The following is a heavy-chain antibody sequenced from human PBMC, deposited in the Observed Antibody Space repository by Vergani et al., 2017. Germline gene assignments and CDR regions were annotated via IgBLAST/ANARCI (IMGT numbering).Heavy chain of an antibody. D-gene: IGHD2-2*01. V-gene: IGHV3-64*04. CDR2: ISSNGGST. J-gene: IGHJ3*02. Sequence: VQLVESGGGLVQPGGSLRLSCSASGFTFSSYAMHWVRQAPGKGLEYVSAISSNGGSTYYADSVKGRFTISRDNSKNTLYLQMNSPRAEDTAVYYCANLVGYCSSTSCSDAFDIWGQGTMVTVSS. CDR3: ANLVGYCSSTSCSDAFDI. CDR1: GFTFSSYA.